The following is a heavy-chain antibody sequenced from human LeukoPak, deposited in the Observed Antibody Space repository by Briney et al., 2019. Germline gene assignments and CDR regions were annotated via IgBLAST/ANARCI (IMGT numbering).Heavy chain of an antibody. J-gene: IGHJ4*02. D-gene: IGHD6-19*01. CDR1: GFTFSRCT. Sequence: PGGSLRLSCAASGFTFSRCTMNWVRQAPGKGLEWVSYISSSSSTIYYADSVKGRFTISRDNAKNSLYLQMNSLRAEDTAVYYCAREAEAVAGGAFDYWGQGTLVTVSS. CDR3: AREAEAVAGGAFDY. V-gene: IGHV3-48*01. CDR2: ISSSSSTI.